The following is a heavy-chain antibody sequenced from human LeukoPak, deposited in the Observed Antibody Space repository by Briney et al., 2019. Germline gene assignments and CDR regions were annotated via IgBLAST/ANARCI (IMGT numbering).Heavy chain of an antibody. CDR1: GFTFSSYA. CDR2: ISGSGGST. V-gene: IGHV3-23*01. D-gene: IGHD6-13*01. J-gene: IGHJ6*03. Sequence: SGGSLRLSCAASGFTFSSYAMSWVRQAPGKGLEWVSAISGSGGSTYYADSVKGRFTISRDNSKNTLYLQMNSLRAEDTAVYYCAKEIAAAGTRYYYYYMDVWGKGTTVTISS. CDR3: AKEIAAAGTRYYYYYMDV.